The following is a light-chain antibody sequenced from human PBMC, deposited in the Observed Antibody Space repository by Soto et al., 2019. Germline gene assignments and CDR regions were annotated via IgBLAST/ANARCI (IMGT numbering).Light chain of an antibody. V-gene: IGLV2-14*01. Sequence: QSALTQPACVSGSPGQSITISCTGTSSDVGAYDYVSWYQQHPGKAPKFMLYEVSNRPSGLSDRFSGSKSGNTASLTISGLQAEDEADYYCSSFTTSKTWVFGGGTKLTVL. CDR3: SSFTTSKTWV. CDR1: SSDVGAYDY. J-gene: IGLJ3*02. CDR2: EVS.